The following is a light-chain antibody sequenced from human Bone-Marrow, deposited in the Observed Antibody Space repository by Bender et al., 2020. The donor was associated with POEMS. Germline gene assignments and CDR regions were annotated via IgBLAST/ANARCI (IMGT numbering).Light chain of an antibody. CDR2: KDT. V-gene: IGLV3-25*03. J-gene: IGLJ3*02. Sequence: SSELTQPPSVSLSPGQTARITCSGDSLPNKYGYWYQQKPGQAPVLVIYKDTERPSGIPERFSGSSSGTTVTLTISGVQAEDEAEYHCQSADTSGTYEVFGGGTKLTVL. CDR1: SLPNKY. CDR3: QSADTSGTYEV.